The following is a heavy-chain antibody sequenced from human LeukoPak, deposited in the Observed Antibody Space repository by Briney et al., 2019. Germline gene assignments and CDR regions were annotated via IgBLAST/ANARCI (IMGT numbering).Heavy chain of an antibody. CDR1: GDSINSLDL. Sequence: TSETLSLTCTVSGDSINSLDLWSWVRQPPGKGLEWIGYIQHSGLTYFNPSLKSRISLSIDTSKNQVSLKLSSVTAADTAVYYCATKPDTLYYFDYWGQGTLVTVSS. D-gene: IGHD1-14*01. CDR2: IQHSGLT. V-gene: IGHV4-31*03. CDR3: ATKPDTLYYFDY. J-gene: IGHJ4*02.